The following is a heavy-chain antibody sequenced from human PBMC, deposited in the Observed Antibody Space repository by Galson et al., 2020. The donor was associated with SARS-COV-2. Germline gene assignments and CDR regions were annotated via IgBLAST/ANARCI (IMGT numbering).Heavy chain of an antibody. Sequence: SETLSLTCTVSGGSIGGSRYYWGWIRQPPGKGLEWIGTIYYSGNTYYNPSLRSRVTISVDTSKNQFSLNLNSVTAADTAVYYCARVPGGWLQLDWNFVSVGPGTLLLSPSPTPTSPEVSALCLCSSRAGGIVIIACLVRGFCPQEPLSVAWG. V-gene: IGHV4-39*01. CDR1: GGSIGGSRYY. CDR2: IYYSGNT. D-gene: IGHD6-13*01. J-gene: IGHJ5*01. CDR3: ARVPGGWLQLDWNFVSVGPGTLLLSPSPTPTSPEVSALCLCSSRAGGIVIIACLVRGFCPQEPLSVA.